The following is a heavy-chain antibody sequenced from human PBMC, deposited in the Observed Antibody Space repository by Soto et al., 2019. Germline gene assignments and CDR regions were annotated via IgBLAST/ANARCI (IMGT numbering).Heavy chain of an antibody. CDR3: ARERSTSSFDY. Sequence: QVQLVQSGGDVKKPGASVKVSCWASGYIFTSYGISWVRQAPGQGLVWMGWITGDNGNLNYAQNLQGSVTMARDTSTSAVDMEWRSTRPADTAVGSWARERSTSSFDYWGQGTLVNVSS. V-gene: IGHV1-18*04. CDR2: ITGDNGNL. J-gene: IGHJ4*02. D-gene: IGHD1-26*01. CDR1: GYIFTSYG.